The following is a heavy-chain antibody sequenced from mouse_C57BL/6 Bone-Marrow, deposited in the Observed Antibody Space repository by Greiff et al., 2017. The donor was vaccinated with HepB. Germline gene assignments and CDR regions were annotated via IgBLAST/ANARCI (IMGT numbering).Heavy chain of an antibody. Sequence: EVQLQQSGPELVKPGASVKMSCKASGYTFTDYNMHWVKQSHGKSLEWIGYINPNNGGTSYNQKFKGKATLTVNKSSSTAYMELRSLTSEDSAVYYCARGGYGSSYDYFDYWGQGTTLTVSS. CDR3: ARGGYGSSYDYFDY. V-gene: IGHV1-22*01. CDR2: INPNNGGT. D-gene: IGHD1-1*01. J-gene: IGHJ2*01. CDR1: GYTFTDYN.